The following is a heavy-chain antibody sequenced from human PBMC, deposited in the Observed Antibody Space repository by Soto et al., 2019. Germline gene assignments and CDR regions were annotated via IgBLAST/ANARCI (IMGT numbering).Heavy chain of an antibody. CDR1: GFTFSDYY. J-gene: IGHJ4*02. Sequence: GGSLRLSCAASGFTFSDYYMSWIRQAPGKGLEWVSYISSSGSTIYYADSVKGRFTISRDNAKNSLYLQMNSLRAEDTAVYYCARDPPETYYYDSSGQFDYWGQGTLVTV. D-gene: IGHD3-22*01. V-gene: IGHV3-11*01. CDR2: ISSSGSTI. CDR3: ARDPPETYYYDSSGQFDY.